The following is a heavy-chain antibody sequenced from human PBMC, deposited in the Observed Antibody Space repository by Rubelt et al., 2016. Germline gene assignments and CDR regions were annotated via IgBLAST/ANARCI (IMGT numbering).Heavy chain of an antibody. V-gene: IGHV3-23*01. D-gene: IGHD3-16*01. CDR3: AKGHRGLGTDWYFDF. Sequence: LESGGGFVQPGGSLRLACAASGFTFSSYAMIWVRQTPEKGLEWVAGISGSGDSTYYADSMKGRFTISRDNSRNTLYLQMNSLRAEDTAIYYCAKGHRGLGTDWYFDFWGRGTLVTVSS. J-gene: IGHJ2*01. CDR2: ISGSGDST. CDR1: GFTFSSYA.